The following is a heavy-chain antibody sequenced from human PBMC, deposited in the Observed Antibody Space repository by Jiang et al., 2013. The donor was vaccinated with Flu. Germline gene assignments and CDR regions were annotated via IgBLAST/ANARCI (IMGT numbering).Heavy chain of an antibody. D-gene: IGHD3-22*01. V-gene: IGHV3-33*01. CDR3: ARDESGYSVYEH. CDR2: ISFDRSDI. CDR1: GFTFGSYG. Sequence: LVESGGGVVQPGRSLRVSCAASGFTFGSYGMHWVRQAPGKGLEWVALISFDRSDIYYADSVKGRFTISRDNSKNTLFLQMNSLRVEDTGVYYCARDESGYSVYEHWGQGTLVTVSS. J-gene: IGHJ4*02.